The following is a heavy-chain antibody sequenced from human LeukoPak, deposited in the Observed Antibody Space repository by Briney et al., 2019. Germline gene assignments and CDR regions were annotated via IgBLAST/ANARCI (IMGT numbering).Heavy chain of an antibody. CDR3: ARDKDYGGNTNNWIDP. D-gene: IGHD4-23*01. CDR2: INPSGGST. CDR1: GYTFTSYY. J-gene: IGHJ5*02. V-gene: IGHV1-46*01. Sequence: GASVKVSCTASGYTFTSYYMHWVRQAPGQGLEWMGIINPSGGSTSYAQKFQGRVTMTRDTSTSTVYMELSSLRSEDTAVYYCARDKDYGGNTNNWIDPWGQGTLVTVSS.